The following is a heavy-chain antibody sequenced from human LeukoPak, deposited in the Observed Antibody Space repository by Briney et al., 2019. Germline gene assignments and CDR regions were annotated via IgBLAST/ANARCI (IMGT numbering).Heavy chain of an antibody. D-gene: IGHD1-26*01. Sequence: GESLKISCKGSGYIFTNYWIGWVRQMPGKGLEWMGIIYPGDSDTRYDPSFKGQVTISADKSINTAYLQWSSLKASDTAMYYCARLSGSYYSAFDIWGQGTMVTVSS. CDR1: GYIFTNYW. V-gene: IGHV5-51*01. J-gene: IGHJ3*02. CDR3: ARLSGSYYSAFDI. CDR2: IYPGDSDT.